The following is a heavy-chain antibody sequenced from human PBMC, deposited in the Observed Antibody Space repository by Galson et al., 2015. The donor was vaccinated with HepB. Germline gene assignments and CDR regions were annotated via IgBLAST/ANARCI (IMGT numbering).Heavy chain of an antibody. J-gene: IGHJ4*02. CDR2: INSDGTTT. V-gene: IGHV3-74*01. D-gene: IGHD1-26*01. CDR3: TRGGVDY. Sequence: SLRLSCAASGFTFSSYWMRWVRQGPGKELVWVSRINSDGTTTTYADSVKGRFTISRSNAKNTVYLQMNNLRVDDTAMYYCTRGGVDYWGQGTLVTVSS. CDR1: GFTFSSYW.